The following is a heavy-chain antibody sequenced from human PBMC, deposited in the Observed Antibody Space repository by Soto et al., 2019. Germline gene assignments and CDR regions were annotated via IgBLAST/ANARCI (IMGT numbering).Heavy chain of an antibody. CDR2: INPNSGGT. Sequence: XSVEVCCRASVYTFTCYYMDLVRQAPGQGLEWMGWINPNSGGTNYAQKFRGWVTMTRDTSISTAYMELSRLRSDDTAVYYCARDRAHGFWSGYGMDVWGQGTTVTVSS. D-gene: IGHD3-3*01. CDR3: ARDRAHGFWSGYGMDV. V-gene: IGHV1-2*04. J-gene: IGHJ6*02. CDR1: VYTFTCYY.